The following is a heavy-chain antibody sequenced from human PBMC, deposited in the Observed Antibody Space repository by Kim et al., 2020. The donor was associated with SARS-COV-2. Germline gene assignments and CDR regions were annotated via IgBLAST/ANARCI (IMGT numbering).Heavy chain of an antibody. CDR3: ARAVFSNVWHPFDC. CDR1: GFTLSDHH. Sequence: GGSLRLSCAASGFTLSDHHMDWVRQAPGKGLEWVGRSRNKDVSYTSEYAASVKGRFTISRDTSKNSLYLQMNSLKTEDTAVYFCARAVFSNVWHPFDCWGQGTPVTVSS. D-gene: IGHD3-16*01. CDR2: SRNKDVSYTS. J-gene: IGHJ4*02. V-gene: IGHV3-72*01.